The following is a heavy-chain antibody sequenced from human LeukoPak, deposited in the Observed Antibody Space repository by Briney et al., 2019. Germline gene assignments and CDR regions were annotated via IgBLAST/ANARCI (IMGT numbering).Heavy chain of an antibody. CDR1: GFTFSSYC. CDR2: IWYDGSNK. CDR3: ARDSGSYGFDY. Sequence: GSLRLSCAASGFTFSSYCMHWVRQAPGKRLEWVAVIWYDGSNKYYADSVKGRFTISRDNSKNTLYLQTNSLRAEDTAVYYCARDSGSYGFDYWGQGTLVTVSS. D-gene: IGHD1-26*01. V-gene: IGHV3-33*01. J-gene: IGHJ4*02.